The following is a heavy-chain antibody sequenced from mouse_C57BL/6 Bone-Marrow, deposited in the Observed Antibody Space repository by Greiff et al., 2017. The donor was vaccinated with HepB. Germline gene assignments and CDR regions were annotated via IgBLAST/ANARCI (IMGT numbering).Heavy chain of an antibody. Sequence: EVKLVESGGGLVKPGGSLKLSCAASGFTFSDYGMHWVRQAPEKGLEWVAYISSGSSTIYYADTVKGRFTISRDNAKNTLFLQMTSLRSEDTAMYDCARERLRRDYAMDYWGQGTSVTVSS. CDR1: GFTFSDYG. V-gene: IGHV5-17*01. J-gene: IGHJ4*01. CDR3: ARERLRRDYAMDY. D-gene: IGHD2-4*01. CDR2: ISSGSSTI.